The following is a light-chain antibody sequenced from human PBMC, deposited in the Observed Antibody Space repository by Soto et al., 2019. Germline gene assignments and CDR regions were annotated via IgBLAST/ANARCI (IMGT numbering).Light chain of an antibody. CDR2: SAS. J-gene: IGKJ1*01. CDR3: HQYSSSPPT. V-gene: IGKV3-20*01. Sequence: EIVLTQAPGTLSLSPGERATISCRASHSDTNNYLAWYQQKPGQAPRLLMSSASNRATGIPDGFTGSGSGTDFTLTISRLEPEDFAVYYCHQYSSSPPTFGQGTKVDIK. CDR1: HSDTNNY.